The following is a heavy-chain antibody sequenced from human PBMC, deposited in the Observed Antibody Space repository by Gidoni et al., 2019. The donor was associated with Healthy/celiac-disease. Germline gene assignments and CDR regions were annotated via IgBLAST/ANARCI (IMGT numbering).Heavy chain of an antibody. CDR2: ISWDGGST. J-gene: IGHJ4*02. CDR3: AKDVGYSCGGMGY. V-gene: IGHV3-43*01. CDR1: GFTFDDYT. D-gene: IGHD6-19*01. Sequence: EVQLVESGGVVVQPGGSLRLSCAASGFTFDDYTMHWVRQAPGKGLEWVSLISWDGGSTYYADSVKGRLTISSDNSKNSLYLQLNSLRTEDTALYYCAKDVGYSCGGMGYWGQGTLVTVSS.